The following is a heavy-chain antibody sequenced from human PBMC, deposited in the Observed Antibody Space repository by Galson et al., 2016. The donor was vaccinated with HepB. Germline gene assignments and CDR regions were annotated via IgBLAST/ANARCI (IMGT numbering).Heavy chain of an antibody. J-gene: IGHJ4*02. D-gene: IGHD1-26*01. CDR3: IRGGKEPFDY. Sequence: SLRLSCAVSGFTFSKFWMHWVRQAPGKGLVWVSRINPEETTTTYAGFVKGRFTISRDNAKSALYLQLNRLKVEDTAVYFCIRGGKEPFDYWGLGTLVTVSS. V-gene: IGHV3-74*03. CDR1: GFTFSKFW. CDR2: INPEETTT.